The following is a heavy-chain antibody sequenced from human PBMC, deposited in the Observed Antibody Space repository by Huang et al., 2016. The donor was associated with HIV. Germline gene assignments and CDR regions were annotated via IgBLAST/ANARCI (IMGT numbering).Heavy chain of an antibody. Sequence: EVQLVQSGPEVKKPGESLKISCRVSGYSFTNYWIGWGRQRLGKGMEWMAIIEPGDSDAAYNPAFRGQVTISADKSSNTAHLQWDSLKTSDSAIYYCARRGLNRGSSPDSWGQGTLVTVSS. CDR2: IEPGDSDA. CDR3: ARRGLNRGSSPDS. D-gene: IGHD1-26*01. V-gene: IGHV5-51*01. CDR1: GYSFTNYW. J-gene: IGHJ4*02.